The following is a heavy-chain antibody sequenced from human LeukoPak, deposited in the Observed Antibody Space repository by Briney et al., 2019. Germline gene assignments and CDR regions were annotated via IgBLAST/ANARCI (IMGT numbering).Heavy chain of an antibody. Sequence: SVKVSCKASGGTFSSYAISWVRQAPGQGLEWMGGIIPIFGTANYAQKFQGRVTITTDESTSTAYMELSSLRSEDTAVYYCARGQPSAHEQLGGGDAFDIWGQGTMVTVSS. CDR1: GGTFSSYA. CDR2: IIPIFGTA. J-gene: IGHJ3*02. D-gene: IGHD6-13*01. CDR3: ARGQPSAHEQLGGGDAFDI. V-gene: IGHV1-69*05.